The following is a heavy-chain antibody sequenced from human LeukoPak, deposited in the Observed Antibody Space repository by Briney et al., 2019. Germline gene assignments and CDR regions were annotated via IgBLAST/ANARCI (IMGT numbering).Heavy chain of an antibody. CDR2: IKHDGSEK. CDR3: ARLLYDMSGYHYYYMDV. J-gene: IGHJ6*03. D-gene: IGHD2-15*01. CDR1: GFTFSNSW. V-gene: IGHV3-7*01. Sequence: QSGGSLRLSCAGSGFTFSNSWMSWVRQAPGKGLEWVANIKHDGSEKYYVDSVKGRFTISRDNAKNSLYLQMNSLRVEDTAIYYCARLLYDMSGYHYYYMDVWGKGTTVTVSS.